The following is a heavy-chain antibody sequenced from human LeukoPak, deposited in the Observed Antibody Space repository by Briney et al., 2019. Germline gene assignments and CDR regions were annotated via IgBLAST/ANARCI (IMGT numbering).Heavy chain of an antibody. D-gene: IGHD3-16*02. Sequence: SETLSLTCTVSGDSIRSYYWSWIRQPAGKGLEWIGRVYTIESTNYNPSLKSRFTMSIDTSKNQFSLKLSSVTAADTAVYYCARGRGYDYVWGSYHPYYFDYWGQGTLVTVSS. CDR3: ARGRGYDYVWGSYHPYYFDY. CDR2: VYTIEST. V-gene: IGHV4-4*07. J-gene: IGHJ4*02. CDR1: GDSIRSYY.